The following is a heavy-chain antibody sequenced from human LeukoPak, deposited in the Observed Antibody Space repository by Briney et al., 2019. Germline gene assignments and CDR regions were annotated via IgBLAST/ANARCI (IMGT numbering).Heavy chain of an antibody. V-gene: IGHV1-2*02. CDR3: ASVTSDY. Sequence: ASVMVSCKASGYTFTDSFIHWVRQAPGQGLEWMGWINPNSGGTDYAQKFQGSVTMTRDTSISTAYMEQSRLKSDDTAVYYCASVTSDYWGQGTLITVSS. J-gene: IGHJ4*02. CDR2: INPNSGGT. CDR1: GYTFTDSF.